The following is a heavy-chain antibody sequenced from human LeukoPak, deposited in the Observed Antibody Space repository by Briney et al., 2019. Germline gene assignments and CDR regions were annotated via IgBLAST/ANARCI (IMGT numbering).Heavy chain of an antibody. CDR1: GFTFSDYY. J-gene: IGHJ4*02. Sequence: PGGSLRLSCAASGFTFSDYYMSWIRQAPGKGLEGVSYISSSGSTIYYADSVKGRFTISRDNAKNSLYLQMNSMRAEDTAVYYCARGLRAAHLGGYFDYWGQGTLVTVSS. D-gene: IGHD6-6*01. V-gene: IGHV3-11*01. CDR3: ARGLRAAHLGGYFDY. CDR2: ISSSGSTI.